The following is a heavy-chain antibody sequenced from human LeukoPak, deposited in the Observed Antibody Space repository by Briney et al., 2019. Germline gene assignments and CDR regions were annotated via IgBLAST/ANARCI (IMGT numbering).Heavy chain of an antibody. J-gene: IGHJ2*01. Sequence: GASVKVSCKASGYSFTTYGISWVRQTPGQGLEWMGWIRGFNANSNYAPKFQDRVTLTIDTSTSTVYMEMIFLTSDDTAVYFCARDERDHGGDLGYFDLWGRGTLVTVSS. CDR3: ARDERDHGGDLGYFDL. V-gene: IGHV1-18*01. CDR2: IRGFNANS. D-gene: IGHD4-23*01. CDR1: GYSFTTYG.